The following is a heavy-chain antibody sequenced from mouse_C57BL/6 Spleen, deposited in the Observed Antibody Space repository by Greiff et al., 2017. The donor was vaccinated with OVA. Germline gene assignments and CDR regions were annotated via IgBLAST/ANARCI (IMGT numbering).Heavy chain of an antibody. V-gene: IGHV1-50*01. CDR1: GYTFTSYW. CDR3: ARGGLRRVYYAMDY. J-gene: IGHJ4*01. D-gene: IGHD2-4*01. Sequence: VQLQQPGAELVKPGASVKLSCKASGYTFTSYWMQWVKQRPGQGLEWIGEIDPSDSYTNYNQKFKGKATLTVDTSSSTAYMQLSSLTSEDSAVYYCARGGLRRVYYAMDYWGQGTSVTVSS. CDR2: IDPSDSYT.